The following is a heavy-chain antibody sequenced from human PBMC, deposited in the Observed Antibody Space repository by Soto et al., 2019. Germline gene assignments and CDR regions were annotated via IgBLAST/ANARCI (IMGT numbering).Heavy chain of an antibody. CDR1: GFTFSSYA. J-gene: IGHJ4*02. CDR3: ARDLSSGSFDY. CDR2: ISYDGSNK. D-gene: IGHD3-22*01. V-gene: IGHV3-30-3*01. Sequence: GGSLRLSCAASGFTFSSYAMHWVRQAPGKGLEWVAVISYDGSNKYYADSVKGRFTISRDNSKYTLYLQMNSLRAEDTAVYYCARDLSSGSFDYWGQGTLVTVSS.